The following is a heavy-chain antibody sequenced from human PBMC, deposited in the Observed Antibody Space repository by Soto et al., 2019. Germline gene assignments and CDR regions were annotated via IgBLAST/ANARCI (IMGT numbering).Heavy chain of an antibody. V-gene: IGHV3-23*01. CDR1: GFTFSSYA. CDR2: VSGSGGST. CDR3: AKPPDYNWNDY. D-gene: IGHD1-20*01. Sequence: EVQLLESGGGLVQPGGSLRLSCAASGFTFSSYAMSWVRQAPGKGLEWISAVSGSGGSTYYADSVKGRFTISRDNSKDTLNRQMNDLRAEYTAVYYCAKPPDYNWNDYWGQGTLVTVSS. J-gene: IGHJ4*02.